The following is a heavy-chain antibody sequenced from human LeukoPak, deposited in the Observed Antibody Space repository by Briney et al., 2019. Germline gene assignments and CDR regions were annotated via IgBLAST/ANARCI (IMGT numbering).Heavy chain of an antibody. CDR3: AKDGNYYGMDV. V-gene: IGHV3-30*04. D-gene: IGHD1-26*01. CDR2: ISYDGSNK. CDR1: GFTFSSYA. J-gene: IGHJ6*02. Sequence: GGSLRLSCAASGFTFSSYAMHWVRQAPGKGLEWVAVISYDGSNKYYADSVKGRFTISRDNSKNTLYLQMNSLRAEDTAVYYCAKDGNYYGMDVWGQGTTVTVSS.